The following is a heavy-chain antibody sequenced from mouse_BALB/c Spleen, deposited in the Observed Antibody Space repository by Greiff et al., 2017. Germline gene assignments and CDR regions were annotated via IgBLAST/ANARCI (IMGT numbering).Heavy chain of an antibody. CDR2: ILPGSGST. D-gene: IGHD1-1*01. V-gene: IGHV1-9*01. CDR3: ARRPYYYGSRDAMDY. Sequence: QVQLKESGAELMKPGASVKISCKATGYTFSSYWIEWVKQRPRHGLEWIGEILPGSGSTNYYEKFKGKATFTADTSSNTAYMQLSSLTSEDSAVYYCARRPYYYGSRDAMDYWGQGTSVTVSS. J-gene: IGHJ4*01. CDR1: GYTFSSYW.